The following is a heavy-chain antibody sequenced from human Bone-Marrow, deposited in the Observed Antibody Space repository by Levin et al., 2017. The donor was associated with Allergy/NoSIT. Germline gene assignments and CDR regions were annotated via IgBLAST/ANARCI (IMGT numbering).Heavy chain of an antibody. D-gene: IGHD2-2*01. Sequence: SVKVSCKASGGTFSSYAISWVRQAPGQGLEWMGGIIPIFGTANYAQKFQGRVTITADESTSTAYMELSSLRSEDTAVYYCAREGPCSSTSCYARYYYYGMDVWGQGTTVTVSS. CDR3: AREGPCSSTSCYARYYYYGMDV. J-gene: IGHJ6*02. CDR1: GGTFSSYA. V-gene: IGHV1-69*13. CDR2: IIPIFGTA.